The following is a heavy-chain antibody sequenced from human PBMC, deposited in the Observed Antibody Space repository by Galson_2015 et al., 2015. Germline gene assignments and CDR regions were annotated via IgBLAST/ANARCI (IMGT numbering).Heavy chain of an antibody. J-gene: IGHJ4*02. CDR1: GFTFSGYE. Sequence: SLRLSCAASGFTFSGYEMNWVRQAPGKGLELVSYIGSSGGTIYYADSVKGRFTISRDNAKNSLYLQMNSLRAEDTAVYYCARQIGYDYDYWGRGTLVTVSS. V-gene: IGHV3-48*03. CDR2: IGSSGGTI. CDR3: ARQIGYDYDY. D-gene: IGHD5-12*01.